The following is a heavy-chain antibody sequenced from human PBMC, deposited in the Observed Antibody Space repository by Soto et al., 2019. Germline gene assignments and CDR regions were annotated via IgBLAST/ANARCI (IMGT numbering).Heavy chain of an antibody. Sequence: QVTLKESGPVLVKPTETLTLTCTVSGFSLKNARVGMTWIRQPPGKALEWLEVIFSNDEKSYSTSLKSRLTICKNTSKTQVVITMSNLAPLDTVTYFCARPWQQLHNYAMDGWGQVTTVTVSS. CDR1: GFSLKNARVG. CDR3: ARPWQQLHNYAMDG. V-gene: IGHV2-26*01. CDR2: IFSNDEK. J-gene: IGHJ6*02. D-gene: IGHD6-13*01.